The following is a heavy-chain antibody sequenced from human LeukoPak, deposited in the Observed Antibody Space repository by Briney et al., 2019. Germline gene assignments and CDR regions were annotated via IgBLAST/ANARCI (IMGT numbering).Heavy chain of an antibody. Sequence: SVRVSCKASGYTFTSYGISWVRQAPGQGLEWMGWISAYNGNTNYAQKLQGRVTMTTDTSTSTAYMELRSLRSDDTAVYYCARGPYDSMVDYFQPWGQGILVTVSS. CDR1: GYTFTSYG. CDR2: ISAYNGNT. D-gene: IGHD3-22*01. J-gene: IGHJ1*01. V-gene: IGHV1-18*01. CDR3: ARGPYDSMVDYFQP.